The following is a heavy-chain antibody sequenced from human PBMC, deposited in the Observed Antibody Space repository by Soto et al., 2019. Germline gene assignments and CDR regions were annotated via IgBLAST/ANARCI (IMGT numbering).Heavy chain of an antibody. CDR1: GFSLTTGVG. J-gene: IGHJ5*02. CDR3: AHRVNMARGPYNYFGP. D-gene: IGHD3-10*01. Sequence: SGPTLVNPTQTLTLTCTFSGFSLTTGVGVGWIRQPSGKALEWLAIIYWNDEKLYNPSLKTRLTITKDTSKNQVVLTMTDMDPVDTATYYCAHRVNMARGPYNYFGPWGQGTLVTVSS. V-gene: IGHV2-5*01. CDR2: IYWNDEK.